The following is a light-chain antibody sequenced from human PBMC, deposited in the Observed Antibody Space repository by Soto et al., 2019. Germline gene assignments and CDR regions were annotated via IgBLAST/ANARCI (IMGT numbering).Light chain of an antibody. J-gene: IGLJ3*02. CDR1: SSNVGSNT. V-gene: IGLV1-44*01. CDR3: AAWDDSLNAWV. Sequence: QSVLTQSPSASGTPGQRVTISCSGSSSNVGSNTVNWYQHLPGAAPKLLIYNNNQRPSGVPDRFSGSKSGTSASLAISGLQSEDEADYYCAAWDDSLNAWVFGGRTKLTVL. CDR2: NNN.